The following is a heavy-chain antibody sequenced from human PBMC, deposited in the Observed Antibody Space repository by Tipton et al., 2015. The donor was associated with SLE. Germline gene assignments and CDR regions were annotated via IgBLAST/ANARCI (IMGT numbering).Heavy chain of an antibody. CDR1: GGSINRSY. Sequence: TLSLTCTVSGGSINRSYWSWIRQPPGKDLEWIGSLYYSGRTYYNPSLKSRVAISGDTYNNQFSLKLGSVTAADTAVYYCARHAPGYYDILSGYLNYFDPWGQGTLVTVSS. CDR2: LYYSGRT. CDR3: ARHAPGYYDILSGYLNYFDP. J-gene: IGHJ5*02. V-gene: IGHV4-59*08. D-gene: IGHD3-9*01.